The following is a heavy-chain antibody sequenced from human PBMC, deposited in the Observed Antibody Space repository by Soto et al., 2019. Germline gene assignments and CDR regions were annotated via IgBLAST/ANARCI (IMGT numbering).Heavy chain of an antibody. J-gene: IGHJ6*03. CDR2: ISSSSDNI. V-gene: IGHV3-48*01. CDR3: ARDKGYCSSTSCYYDYYMDV. D-gene: IGHD2-2*01. Sequence: EVQLVESGGGLVQPGGSPRLSCAASGFVFGSYHMNWVRRAPGKGLEWISYISSSSDNIYYADSVRGRFTISRDNAKNSLYLQMNSLRAEDTAVYYCARDKGYCSSTSCYYDYYMDVWGKGTTVTVSS. CDR1: GFVFGSYH.